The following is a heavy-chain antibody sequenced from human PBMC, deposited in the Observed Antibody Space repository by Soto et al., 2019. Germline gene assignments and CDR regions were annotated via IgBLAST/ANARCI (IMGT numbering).Heavy chain of an antibody. J-gene: IGHJ4*02. Sequence: GGSLRLSCAASGFTFSDYYMSWIRQAPGKGLEWVSYISSSSSYTNYADSVKGRFTISRDNAKNSLYLQMNSLRAEDTAVYYCARMGVTLNTYYDILTARGRPGTDYFDYWGQGTLVTVSS. CDR2: ISSSSSYT. CDR3: ARMGVTLNTYYDILTARGRPGTDYFDY. V-gene: IGHV3-11*03. D-gene: IGHD3-9*01. CDR1: GFTFSDYY.